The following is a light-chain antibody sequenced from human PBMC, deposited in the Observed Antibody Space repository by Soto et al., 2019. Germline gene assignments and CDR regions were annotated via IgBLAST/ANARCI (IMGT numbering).Light chain of an antibody. V-gene: IGLV2-14*01. CDR3: SSYTSRNTWV. CDR1: SSDVGGYNY. CDR2: EVS. Sequence: QSALTQPASVCGSPGRSITISCTGASSDVGGYNYVSWYQHHPGKAPRLIIYEVSSRPSGVSHRFSGSKSGNTASLTISGLQAEDEADYYCSSYTSRNTWVFGGGTKVTVL. J-gene: IGLJ3*02.